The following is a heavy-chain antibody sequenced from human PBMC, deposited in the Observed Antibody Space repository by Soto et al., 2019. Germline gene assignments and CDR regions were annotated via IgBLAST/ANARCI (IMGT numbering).Heavy chain of an antibody. Sequence: QVQLVESGGGVVQHGRSLRLSCAASGVTFSSYAMHWVRQAPGKGLEWVAVISYDGSNKSYADSVKGRFTISRDNSKNTLYLQMNSLRAEDTAVYYCARAGSWRAEYFQHWGQGTLVTVSS. CDR1: GVTFSSYA. CDR2: ISYDGSNK. D-gene: IGHD6-13*01. V-gene: IGHV3-30-3*01. J-gene: IGHJ1*01. CDR3: ARAGSWRAEYFQH.